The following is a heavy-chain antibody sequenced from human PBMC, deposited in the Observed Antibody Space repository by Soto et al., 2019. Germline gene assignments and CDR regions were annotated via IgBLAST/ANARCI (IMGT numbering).Heavy chain of an antibody. CDR1: GYTFTGYY. CDR2: INPNSGGT. J-gene: IGHJ6*02. V-gene: IGHV1-2*04. Sequence: ASVKVSCKASGYTFTGYYMRWVRQAPGQGLEWMGWINPNSGGTNYAQKFQGWVTMTRDTSISTAYMELSRLRSDDTAVYYCARAGTAARPYYYYYGMDVWGQGTTVTVSS. CDR3: ARAGTAARPYYYYYGMDV. D-gene: IGHD6-6*01.